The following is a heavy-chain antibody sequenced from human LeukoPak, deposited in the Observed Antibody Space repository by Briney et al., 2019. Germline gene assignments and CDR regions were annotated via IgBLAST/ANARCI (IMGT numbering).Heavy chain of an antibody. Sequence: GGSLRLSCAASGFTFSSYSMSWVRQSPGKGLEWVSSVSASGLSTYYADSVKGRFTISRDNSKNTLYLQMNSLTADDTALYYCARRKVGPTNYYGVDVWGQGTTVTVSS. D-gene: IGHD1-26*01. J-gene: IGHJ6*02. V-gene: IGHV3-23*01. CDR3: ARRKVGPTNYYGVDV. CDR2: VSASGLST. CDR1: GFTFSSYS.